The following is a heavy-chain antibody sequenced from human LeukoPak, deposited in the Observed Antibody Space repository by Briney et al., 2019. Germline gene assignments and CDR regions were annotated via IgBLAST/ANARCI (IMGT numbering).Heavy chain of an antibody. Sequence: ASVKVSCKASGYTFTGYYMHWVRQAPGQGPEWMGWINPNSGGTNYAQKFQGRVTMTRDTSISTAYMELSRLRSDDTAVYYCAREEAYGDYNWFDPWGQGTLVTVSS. V-gene: IGHV1-2*02. J-gene: IGHJ5*02. CDR2: INPNSGGT. CDR1: GYTFTGYY. CDR3: AREEAYGDYNWFDP. D-gene: IGHD4-17*01.